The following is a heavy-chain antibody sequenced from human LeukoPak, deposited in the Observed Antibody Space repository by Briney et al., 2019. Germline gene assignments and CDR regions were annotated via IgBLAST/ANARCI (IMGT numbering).Heavy chain of an antibody. CDR2: INHSGST. V-gene: IGHV4-34*01. CDR3: ARGPQRYYYGSGSYSVL. CDR1: GGSISSYY. Sequence: SETLSLTCTVSGGSISSYYWSWIRQPPGKGLEWIGEINHSGSTNYNPSLKSRVTISVDTSKNQFSLKLSSVTAADTAVYYCARGPQRYYYGSGSYSVLWGQGTLVTVSS. J-gene: IGHJ4*02. D-gene: IGHD3-10*01.